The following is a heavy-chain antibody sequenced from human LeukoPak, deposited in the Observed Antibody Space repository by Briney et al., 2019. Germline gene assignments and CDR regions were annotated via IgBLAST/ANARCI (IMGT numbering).Heavy chain of an antibody. V-gene: IGHV4-38-2*02. CDR3: ARARVMGY. D-gene: IGHD3-16*01. CDR1: GYSISSGYY. CDR2: INHSGST. Sequence: SETLSLTCTVSGYSISSGYYWSWIRQPPGKGLEWIGEINHSGSTNYNPSLKSRVTISVDTSKNQFSLKLSSVTAADTAVYYCARARVMGYWGQGTLVTVSS. J-gene: IGHJ4*02.